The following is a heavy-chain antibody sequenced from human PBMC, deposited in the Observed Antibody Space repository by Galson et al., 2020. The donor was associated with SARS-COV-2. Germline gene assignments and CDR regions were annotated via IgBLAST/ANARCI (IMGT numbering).Heavy chain of an antibody. CDR3: ARQGVNMIVLVTVPGGYFDL. CDR1: GYSVSTPNY. Sequence: SETLSLTCTVSGYSVSTPNYWGWVRQPPGRGLEWIGSVYPSGTTYYNPSLRSRVTISVDTSKNQFSLRLDSVTAADTALYYCARQGVNMIVLVTVPGGYFDLWCRGTLVAVSS. D-gene: IGHD3-22*01. V-gene: IGHV4-38-2*02. CDR2: VYPSGTT. J-gene: IGHJ2*01.